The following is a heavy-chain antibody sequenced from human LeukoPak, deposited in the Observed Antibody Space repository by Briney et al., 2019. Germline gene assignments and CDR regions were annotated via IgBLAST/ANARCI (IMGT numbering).Heavy chain of an antibody. D-gene: IGHD2-15*01. Sequence: PGGSLRLSCAASGFTFRSYAMSWVRQAPGKGLEWVAVISGSGGSTYYADSVKGRFTISRDNSKNTLYLQMNSLRAEDTAVYYCAKGTVVVAARTAFDIWGQGTMVTVSS. CDR1: GFTFRSYA. CDR3: AKGTVVVAARTAFDI. J-gene: IGHJ3*02. CDR2: ISGSGGST. V-gene: IGHV3-23*01.